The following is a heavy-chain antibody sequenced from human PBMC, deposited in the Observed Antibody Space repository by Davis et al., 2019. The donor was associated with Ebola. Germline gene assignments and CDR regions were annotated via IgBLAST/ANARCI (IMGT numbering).Heavy chain of an antibody. CDR3: AKTLVREVMVYASYFDY. D-gene: IGHD2-8*01. CDR1: GFTLSSYG. J-gene: IGHJ4*02. CDR2: ISNNGGNK. Sequence: GESLKISCAASGFTLSSYGMHWVRQAPGKGLEWVAGISNNGGNKYYADSVKGRFTISRDNSKNALSLQMNSLRGEDTAVYYCAKTLVREVMVYASYFDYWGQGTLVTVSS. V-gene: IGHV3-30*18.